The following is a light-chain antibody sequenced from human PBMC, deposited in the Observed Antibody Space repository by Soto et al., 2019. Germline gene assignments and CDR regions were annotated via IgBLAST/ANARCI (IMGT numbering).Light chain of an antibody. CDR3: SSYAGRVV. Sequence: QSALTQPPSASGSPGQSVTISCTGTSSDVGGYNSVSWYQQHPGKAPRLMIYEVSKRPSGVPDRFSGSKSGSTASLTVSGLQAEDEADYYCSSYAGRVVFGGGTKLTVL. CDR1: SSDVGGYNS. CDR2: EVS. V-gene: IGLV2-8*01. J-gene: IGLJ2*01.